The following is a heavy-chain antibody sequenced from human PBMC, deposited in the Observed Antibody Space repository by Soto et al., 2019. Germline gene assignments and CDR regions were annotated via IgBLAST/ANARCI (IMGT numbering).Heavy chain of an antibody. V-gene: IGHV4-30-2*01. CDR3: ARGTVGATTDY. D-gene: IGHD1-26*01. CDR1: GGSISSGGYS. Sequence: PSETLSLTCAVSGGSISSGGYSWSWIRQPPGKGLEWIGYIYHSGSTYYNPSLKSRVTISVDRSKNQFSLKLSSVTAADTAVYYCARGTVGATTDYWGQGTLVTVSS. J-gene: IGHJ4*02. CDR2: IYHSGST.